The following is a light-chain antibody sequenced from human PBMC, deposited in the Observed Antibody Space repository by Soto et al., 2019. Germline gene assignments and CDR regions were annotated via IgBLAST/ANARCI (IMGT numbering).Light chain of an antibody. Sequence: DIQMTQSPSSLSASVGDRVTITCQASQDITKYLNWYRQKPGKAPNLLIYDASKLKTGVPSRFSGTGSGTYFTLTISSLQPEDIATYFCQQYATLPPTFGGGTRVEIK. J-gene: IGKJ4*01. CDR1: QDITKY. V-gene: IGKV1-33*01. CDR3: QQYATLPPT. CDR2: DAS.